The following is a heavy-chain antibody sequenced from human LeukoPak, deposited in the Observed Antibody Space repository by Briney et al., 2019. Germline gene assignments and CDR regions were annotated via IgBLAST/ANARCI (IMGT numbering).Heavy chain of an antibody. V-gene: IGHV4-59*08. CDR3: ARHIGGGIEDMDV. Sequence: SETLSLTCTVSGGSSGTYYWSWVRQSPGTGLEWIGYIYVTGTRYNPSPQSRVTISVDRSRNQFSLKMTSVPAADTAVYYCARHIGGGIEDMDVWGRGTKVTVSS. CDR2: IYVTGT. D-gene: IGHD3-16*02. J-gene: IGHJ6*03. CDR1: GGSSGTYY.